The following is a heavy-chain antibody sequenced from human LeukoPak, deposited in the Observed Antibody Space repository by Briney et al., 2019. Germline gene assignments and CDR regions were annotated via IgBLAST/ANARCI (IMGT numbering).Heavy chain of an antibody. J-gene: IGHJ4*02. D-gene: IGHD2-2*01. CDR2: ISYDGSNK. Sequence: PGRSLRLSCAASGFTFSSYAMHWVRQAPGKGLEWVAVISYDGSNKHYADSVKGRFTISRDNSKDTLYLQMNSLRAEDTAVYYCARESTDCSSTSCYAEYFDYWGQGTLVTVSS. CDR3: ARESTDCSSTSCYAEYFDY. V-gene: IGHV3-30*04. CDR1: GFTFSSYA.